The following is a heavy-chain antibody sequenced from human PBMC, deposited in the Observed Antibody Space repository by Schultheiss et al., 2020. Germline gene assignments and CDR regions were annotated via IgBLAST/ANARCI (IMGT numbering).Heavy chain of an antibody. J-gene: IGHJ4*02. D-gene: IGHD4-17*01. Sequence: GSLRLSCAASGFTFSNYAMHWVRQAPGKGLEWIGEINHSGSTNYNPSLKSRVTISVDTSKNQFSLQLNSVTPEDTAVYYCARDIYGDDMAYFDYWGQGTLVTVSS. CDR3: ARDIYGDDMAYFDY. V-gene: IGHV4-34*01. CDR2: INHSGST. CDR1: GFTFSNYA.